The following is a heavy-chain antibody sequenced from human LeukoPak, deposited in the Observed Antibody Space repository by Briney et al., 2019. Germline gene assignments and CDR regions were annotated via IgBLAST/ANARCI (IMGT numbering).Heavy chain of an antibody. J-gene: IGHJ4*02. CDR3: VRRDTGWKYFEY. Sequence: SETLSLTCAVFGGFINSHYCGWVRQPPGKGLQLIGDIYSTGKNNYNPSLKSRGTISLDTPKTHFSLNLTSVLAADTDIYYCVRRDTGWKYFEYWRQGILVPVYS. CDR2: IYSTGKN. V-gene: IGHV4-4*08. D-gene: IGHD6-19*01. CDR1: GGFINSHY.